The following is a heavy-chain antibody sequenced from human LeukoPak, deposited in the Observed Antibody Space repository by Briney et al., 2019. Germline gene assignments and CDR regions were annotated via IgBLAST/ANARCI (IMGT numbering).Heavy chain of an antibody. Sequence: SETLSPTCTVSGYSISLGYYWGWIRQPPGKGLEWIGSFYHTGSTYYNPSLKSRVTVSGDTSKNQFSLRLSSVTAADTAVYYCARDMGWNGLVDSWGQGTLVTVSS. J-gene: IGHJ4*02. CDR1: GYSISLGYY. CDR2: FYHTGST. CDR3: ARDMGWNGLVDS. V-gene: IGHV4-38-2*02. D-gene: IGHD1-1*01.